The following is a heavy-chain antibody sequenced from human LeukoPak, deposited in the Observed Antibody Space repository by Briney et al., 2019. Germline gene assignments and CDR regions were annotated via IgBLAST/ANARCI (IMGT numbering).Heavy chain of an antibody. V-gene: IGHV3-21*04. CDR1: GFSFSSFS. Sequence: GGSLRLSCAASGFSFSSFSMNWVRQAPGKGLEWVSYISGGSSFTYYVDSVKGRFTISRDNAKNSLYLQMNSLRAEDTAVYYCAKVPSSGWPYDAFDIWGQGTMVTVSS. CDR3: AKVPSSGWPYDAFDI. J-gene: IGHJ3*02. CDR2: ISGGSSFT. D-gene: IGHD6-19*01.